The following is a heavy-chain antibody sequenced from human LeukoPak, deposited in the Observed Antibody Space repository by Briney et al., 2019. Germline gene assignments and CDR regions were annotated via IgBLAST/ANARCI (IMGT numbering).Heavy chain of an antibody. V-gene: IGHV3-23*01. J-gene: IGHJ6*04. CDR1: GFSFSSYA. CDR3: AKDVGYGSGGMITFGGVPGGFYGMDV. CDR2: ITGGGVTT. Sequence: GASLRLSCAASGFSFSSYAMTWVRQVPGKGLEWVSAITGGGVTTYYADSVRGRFTISRDNSKNMLYLQMNSLRAEDTAVYYCAKDVGYGSGGMITFGGVPGGFYGMDVWGKGTTVTVSS. D-gene: IGHD3-16*01.